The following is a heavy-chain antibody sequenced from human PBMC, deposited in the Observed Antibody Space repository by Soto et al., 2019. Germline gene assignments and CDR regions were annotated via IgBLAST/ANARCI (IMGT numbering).Heavy chain of an antibody. Sequence: QVQLVQSGAETKKPGSSVKVSCQSSGGTFNTYAMNWVRQAPGQGPEWMGAISPMFGAANYAPKFQGRVTITSDEATGTWYMQLRRWTSEDTALYFCAREVQVHTPAFVYWGQGTLVTVSS. CDR2: ISPMFGAA. D-gene: IGHD3-10*01. CDR3: AREVQVHTPAFVY. CDR1: GGTFNTYA. J-gene: IGHJ4*02. V-gene: IGHV1-69*19.